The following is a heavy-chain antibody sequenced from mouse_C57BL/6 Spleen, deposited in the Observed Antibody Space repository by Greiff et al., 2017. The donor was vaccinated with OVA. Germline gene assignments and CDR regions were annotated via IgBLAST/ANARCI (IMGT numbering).Heavy chain of an antibody. CDR1: GYTFTSYW. J-gene: IGHJ2*01. D-gene: IGHD1-1*01. CDR3: ARRRYYGSSLNYFDY. Sequence: QVQLQQPGAELVRPGTSVKLSCKASGYTFTSYWMHWVKQRPGQGLEWIGVIDPSDSYTNYNQKFKGKATLTVDTSSSTAYMQLSSLTSEDSAVYYCARRRYYGSSLNYFDYWGQGTTLTVSS. V-gene: IGHV1-59*01. CDR2: IDPSDSYT.